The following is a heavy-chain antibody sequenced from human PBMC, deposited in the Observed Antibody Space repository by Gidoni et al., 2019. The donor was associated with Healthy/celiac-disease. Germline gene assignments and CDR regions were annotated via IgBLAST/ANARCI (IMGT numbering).Heavy chain of an antibody. CDR2: IYWNDDK. CDR3: AHAMISYCGGDCSRAEYFQH. CDR1: GFSLSTSGVG. D-gene: IGHD2-21*02. V-gene: IGHV2-5*01. J-gene: IGHJ1*01. Sequence: QITLKESGPTLVKPTQTLTLTCTFSGFSLSTSGVGVGWIRQPPGKALEWLALIYWNDDKRYSPSLKSRLTITKDTSKNQVVLTMTNMDPVDTATYYCAHAMISYCGGDCSRAEYFQHWGQGTLVTVSS.